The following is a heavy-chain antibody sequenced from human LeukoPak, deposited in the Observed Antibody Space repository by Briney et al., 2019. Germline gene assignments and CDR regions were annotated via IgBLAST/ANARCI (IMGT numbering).Heavy chain of an antibody. Sequence: GGSLRLSCVVSGFTFSGNWMHWVRQVPGKGLVWVSRISPDASTTSYADSVKGRFAISRDNAKNTLFLQMNSPRGEDTAVYYCTRDLTGYRDYWGQGTLVTVSS. CDR3: TRDLTGYRDY. V-gene: IGHV3-74*01. CDR1: GFTFSGNW. D-gene: IGHD5-24*01. J-gene: IGHJ4*02. CDR2: ISPDASTT.